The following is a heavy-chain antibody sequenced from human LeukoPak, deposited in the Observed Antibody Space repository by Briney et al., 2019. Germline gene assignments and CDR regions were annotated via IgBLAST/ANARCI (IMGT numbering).Heavy chain of an antibody. J-gene: IGHJ4*02. D-gene: IGHD3-22*01. CDR2: IYYSGST. V-gene: IGHV4-59*01. CDR1: GGSISSYY. Sequence: SETLSLTCTVSGGSISSYYWSWIRQPPGKGLEWIGYIYYSGSTNYNPSLKSRVTVSVDTSKYQFSLKLSTVTAADTAVYYCARDGGRDYYDSSGYYSFDYWGQGTLVTVSS. CDR3: ARDGGRDYYDSSGYYSFDY.